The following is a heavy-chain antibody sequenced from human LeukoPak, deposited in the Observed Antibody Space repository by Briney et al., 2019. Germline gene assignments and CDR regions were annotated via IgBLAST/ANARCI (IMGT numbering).Heavy chain of an antibody. CDR2: INPNSGGT. D-gene: IGHD6-19*01. V-gene: IGHV1-2*06. Sequence: ASVKVSCKASGYTFTGYYMHWVRQAPGQGLEWMGRINPNSGGTNYAQKFQGRVTMTRDTSISTAYMELSRLRSDDTAVYYCARVFKGSGWYGEIDYWGQGTLVTLSS. CDR3: ARVFKGSGWYGEIDY. CDR1: GYTFTGYY. J-gene: IGHJ4*02.